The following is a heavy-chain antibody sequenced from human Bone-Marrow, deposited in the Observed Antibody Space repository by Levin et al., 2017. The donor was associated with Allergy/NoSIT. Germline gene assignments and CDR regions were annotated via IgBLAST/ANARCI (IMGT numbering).Heavy chain of an antibody. CDR3: TSGPIVATPRDAFDI. V-gene: IGHV3-49*03. J-gene: IGHJ3*02. D-gene: IGHD5-12*01. Sequence: GESLKISCTASGFTFGDYAMSWFRQAPGKGLEWVGFIRSKAYGGTTEYAASVKGRFTISRDDSKSIAYLQMNSLKTEDTAVYYCTSGPIVATPRDAFDIWGQGTMVTVSS. CDR1: GFTFGDYA. CDR2: IRSKAYGGTT.